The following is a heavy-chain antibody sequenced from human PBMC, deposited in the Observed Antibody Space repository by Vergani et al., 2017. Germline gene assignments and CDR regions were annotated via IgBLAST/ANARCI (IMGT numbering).Heavy chain of an antibody. V-gene: IGHV4-59*01. Sequence: QVQLQESGPGLVKPSETLSLTCTVSGGSISSYYWSWIRQPPGKGLEWIGYIYYSGSTNYNPSLKSRVTISVDTSKNQFSLTLNSVTAADTAVYYCASDTHSGQRADRWGQGILVTVTS. J-gene: IGHJ5*02. D-gene: IGHD6-19*01. CDR3: ASDTHSGQRADR. CDR1: GGSISSYY. CDR2: IYYSGST.